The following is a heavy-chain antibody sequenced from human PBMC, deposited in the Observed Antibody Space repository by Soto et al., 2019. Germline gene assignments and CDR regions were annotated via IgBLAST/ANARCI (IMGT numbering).Heavy chain of an antibody. CDR1: GFTFSSYA. Sequence: QVQLVECGGGVVQPGRSLRLSCAASGFTFSSYAMHWVRQAPGKGLEWVAVISYDGSNKYYADSVKGRFTISRDNSKNTLYLQMNSLRAEDTAVYYCARDREYYDSSGYPTSYFDYWGQGTLVTVSS. CDR3: ARDREYYDSSGYPTSYFDY. CDR2: ISYDGSNK. J-gene: IGHJ4*02. V-gene: IGHV3-30-3*01. D-gene: IGHD3-22*01.